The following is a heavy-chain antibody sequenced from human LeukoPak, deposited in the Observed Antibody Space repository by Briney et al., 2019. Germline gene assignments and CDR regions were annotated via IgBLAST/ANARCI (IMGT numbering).Heavy chain of an antibody. J-gene: IGHJ4*02. Sequence: ASETLSLTCTVSGGSISGQYWSWIRQHPGKGLEWTGYTYYSGSTYYNPSLKSRVTISVDTSKNQFSLKLSSVTAADTAVYYCARGRDSSSWYVHYFDYWGQGTLVTVSS. CDR1: GGSISGQY. CDR2: TYYSGST. CDR3: ARGRDSSSWYVHYFDY. V-gene: IGHV4-31*03. D-gene: IGHD6-13*01.